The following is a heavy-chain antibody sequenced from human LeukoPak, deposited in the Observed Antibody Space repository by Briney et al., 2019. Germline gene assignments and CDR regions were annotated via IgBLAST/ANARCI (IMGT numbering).Heavy chain of an antibody. V-gene: IGHV3-23*01. Sequence: GGSLRLSCTPSGFTFSSYAMSWVRQAPGKGLVWVSIFSGNGGNTDYADPVKGRFTVSRDNSKNTLFLQMNSLRAEDTAVYYCAKLPSSGWHLNWFDPWGQGTLVTVSS. CDR2: FSGNGGNT. CDR3: AKLPSSGWHLNWFDP. D-gene: IGHD6-19*01. CDR1: GFTFSSYA. J-gene: IGHJ5*02.